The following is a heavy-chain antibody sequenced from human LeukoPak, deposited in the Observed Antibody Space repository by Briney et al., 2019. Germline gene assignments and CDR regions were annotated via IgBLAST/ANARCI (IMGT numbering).Heavy chain of an antibody. Sequence: PGGSLRLSCAASTFTFSTYWMNWVRQVPGKGLVWRSRISNDGRSTSYADSVKGRFTISRDNAKNTLYLQMNSLRAEDTAVYYCAREDSTTVTFYFDYWGLGTMVAVSS. J-gene: IGHJ4*02. CDR3: AREDSTTVTFYFDY. D-gene: IGHD4-11*01. CDR2: ISNDGRST. V-gene: IGHV3-74*01. CDR1: TFTFSTYW.